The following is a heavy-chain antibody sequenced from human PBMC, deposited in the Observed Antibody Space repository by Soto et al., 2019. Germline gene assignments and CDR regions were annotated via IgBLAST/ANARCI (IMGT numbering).Heavy chain of an antibody. J-gene: IGHJ4*02. Sequence: EVQLLESGGGLVQPGGSLRLSCAASGFTFSSYAMSWVRQAPGKGLEWVSAISGSGGSTYYADSVKGRFTISRDNAKNTLYLQMSSRRAEDPAVYYCAYSSPPFDYWGQGTMVTVSS. CDR1: GFTFSSYA. CDR3: AYSSPPFDY. CDR2: ISGSGGST. V-gene: IGHV3-23*01. D-gene: IGHD6-13*01.